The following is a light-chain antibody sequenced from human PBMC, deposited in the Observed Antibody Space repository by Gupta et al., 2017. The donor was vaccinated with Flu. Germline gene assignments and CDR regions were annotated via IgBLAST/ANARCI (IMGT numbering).Light chain of an antibody. V-gene: IGKV3-20*01. CDR2: ATS. CDR3: QQYSTSPRT. J-gene: IGKJ1*01. CDR1: QIIGSNF. Sequence: EIALTQSPGTLSLAPGERATLSCRTSQIIGSNFLAWYQQKPGQAPRLLIYATSNRATGIPDRFSGSGSGTDFTLTISRLEPEDFALYFCQQYSTSPRTFVQWTKVEIK.